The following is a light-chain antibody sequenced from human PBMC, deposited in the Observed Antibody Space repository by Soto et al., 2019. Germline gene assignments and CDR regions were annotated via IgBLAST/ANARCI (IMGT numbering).Light chain of an antibody. CDR2: GIS. J-gene: IGKJ4*01. V-gene: IGKV3-20*01. CDR3: QQYGSSPLT. Sequence: EIVLTQSPGTLPSSPGERATISCRASQSVSSSFLACYQQKPGQAPRLLIYGISIRATGIPDRFSGSGSETDFTPTISSREPEDYAVYYCQQYGSSPLTFGGGTKVEIK. CDR1: QSVSSSF.